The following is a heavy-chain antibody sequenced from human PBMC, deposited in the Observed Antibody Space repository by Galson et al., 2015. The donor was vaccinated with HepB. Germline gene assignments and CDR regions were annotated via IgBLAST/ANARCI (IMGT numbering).Heavy chain of an antibody. CDR2: FDPEDGET. CDR1: GYTLTELS. Sequence: SVKVSCKVSGYTLTELSMHWVRQAPGKGLEWMGGFDPEDGETIYAQKFQGRVTMTEDTSTDTAYMELSSLRSEDTAVYYCATANPSRDREKIFDYWGQGTLVTVSS. D-gene: IGHD5-24*01. J-gene: IGHJ4*02. V-gene: IGHV1-24*01. CDR3: ATANPSRDREKIFDY.